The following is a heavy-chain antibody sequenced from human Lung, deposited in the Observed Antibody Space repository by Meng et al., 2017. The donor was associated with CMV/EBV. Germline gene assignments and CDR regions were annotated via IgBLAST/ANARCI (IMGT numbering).Heavy chain of an antibody. CDR3: AKDRLSSSSWYYYYYGMDV. Sequence: LXCAASGFXFSSYGTHWVRQAPGKGLEWVAFIRYDGSNKYYADSVKGRFTISRDNSKNTLYLQMNSLRAEDTAVYYCAKDRLSSSSWYYYYYGMDVWXQGTXVTVSS. D-gene: IGHD6-13*01. J-gene: IGHJ6*02. V-gene: IGHV3-30*02. CDR1: GFXFSSYG. CDR2: IRYDGSNK.